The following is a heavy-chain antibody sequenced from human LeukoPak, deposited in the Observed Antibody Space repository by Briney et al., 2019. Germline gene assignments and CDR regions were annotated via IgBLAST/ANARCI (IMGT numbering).Heavy chain of an antibody. CDR1: GFTFDDYA. V-gene: IGHV3-9*01. Sequence: GGSLRLSCAAAGFTFDDYAMHWVRQAPGKGLEWVSGIGWNSGSIGYADSVKGRFTISRDNAKNSLYLQMNSLRAENTALYYCAKDIFPYCSSTSCYNAFDYWGQGTLVTVSS. CDR2: IGWNSGSI. CDR3: AKDIFPYCSSTSCYNAFDY. D-gene: IGHD2-2*02. J-gene: IGHJ4*02.